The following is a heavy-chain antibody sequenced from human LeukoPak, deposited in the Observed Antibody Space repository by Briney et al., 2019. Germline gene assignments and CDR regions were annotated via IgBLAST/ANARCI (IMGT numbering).Heavy chain of an antibody. J-gene: IGHJ3*02. Sequence: GGSLRLSCAASGFTFSSYEMNWVRQAPGKGLEWVSYISSSGSTIYYADSVKGRFTISRDNAKYSLYLQMNSLRAEDTAVYYCARGTGGLGVAFHIWGQGTMVTVSS. CDR3: ARGTGGLGVAFHI. CDR1: GFTFSSYE. V-gene: IGHV3-48*03. CDR2: ISSSGSTI. D-gene: IGHD3-16*01.